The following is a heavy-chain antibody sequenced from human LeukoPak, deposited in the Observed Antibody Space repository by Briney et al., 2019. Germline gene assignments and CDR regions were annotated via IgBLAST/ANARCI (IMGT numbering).Heavy chain of an antibody. CDR1: GFTFSSYS. V-gene: IGHV3-21*01. Sequence: GGSLRLSCAASGFTFSSYSMNWVRQAPGKGLEWVSSISSSSSYIYYADSVKGRFTISRDNSKNTLYLQMNSLRAEDTAVYYCAKVTPGDYYYMDVWGKGTTVTVSS. D-gene: IGHD3-10*01. CDR2: ISSSSSYI. CDR3: AKVTPGDYYYMDV. J-gene: IGHJ6*03.